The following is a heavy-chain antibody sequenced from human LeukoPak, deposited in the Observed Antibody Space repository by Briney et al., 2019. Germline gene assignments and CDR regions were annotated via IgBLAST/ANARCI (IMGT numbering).Heavy chain of an antibody. CDR2: IRSKAYGGTT. CDR3: TRDGREWELLDY. V-gene: IGHV3-49*04. D-gene: IGHD1-26*01. Sequence: GGSPRLSCTASGFTFGDYAMSWVRQAPGKGLEWVSFIRSKAYGGTTEYAASVKGRFTISRDDSKSIAYLQMNSLKTEDTAVYYCTRDGREWELLDYWGQGTLVTVSS. CDR1: GFTFGDYA. J-gene: IGHJ4*02.